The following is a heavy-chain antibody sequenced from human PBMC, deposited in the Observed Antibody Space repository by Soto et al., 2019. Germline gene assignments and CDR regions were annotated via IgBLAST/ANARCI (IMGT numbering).Heavy chain of an antibody. V-gene: IGHV4-34*01. D-gene: IGHD3-10*01. CDR3: ARGPNYYGSGSYGGGYYYGMDV. Sequence: SETLSLTCAVYGGSFSGYYWSWIRQPPGKGLEWIGEINHSGSTNYNPSLKSRVTISVDTSKNQFSLKLNSVTAADTAVYYCARGPNYYGSGSYGGGYYYGMDVWGQGTTVT. J-gene: IGHJ6*02. CDR2: INHSGST. CDR1: GGSFSGYY.